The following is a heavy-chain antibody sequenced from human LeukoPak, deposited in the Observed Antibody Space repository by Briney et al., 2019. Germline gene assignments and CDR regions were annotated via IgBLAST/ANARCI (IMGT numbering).Heavy chain of an antibody. J-gene: IGHJ4*02. CDR2: ISRSGSTI. CDR1: ACTFSSYV. CDR3: SRDRGGGDIYFDY. Sequence: PGGSLRPSCAASACTFSSYVVSWLRQAPGKGPEWISYISRSGSTIYYADSVKGRFTISRDNAKNSLYLQMSSLGAEYTAIYYCSRDRGGGDIYFDYWGQGTLVTVSS. V-gene: IGHV3-48*03. D-gene: IGHD2-21*02.